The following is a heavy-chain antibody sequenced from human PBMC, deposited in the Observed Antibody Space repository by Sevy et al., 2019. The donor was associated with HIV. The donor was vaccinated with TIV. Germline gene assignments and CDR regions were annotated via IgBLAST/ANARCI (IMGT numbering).Heavy chain of an antibody. CDR3: ARKYHDTSGYPRYSMDV. V-gene: IGHV3-64*01. CDR1: GFTFSTYA. CDR2: ISGGGGNT. D-gene: IGHD3-22*01. J-gene: IGHJ6*02. Sequence: GGSLRLSCAASGFTFSTYAMYWVRQAPGKGLEYVSAISGGGGNTYYGTSVKGRFTVSRDNAKNTVYVQMGSLRSEDMDVYFCARKYHDTSGYPRYSMDVWGQGTTVTVSS.